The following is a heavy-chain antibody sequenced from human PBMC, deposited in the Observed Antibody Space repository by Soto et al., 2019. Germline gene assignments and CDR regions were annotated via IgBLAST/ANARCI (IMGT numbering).Heavy chain of an antibody. Sequence: GGSLRLSCAASGFTFSSYWMCWVRQLPGKGLVWVSRIHYDGNSTSYADSVKGRFTITRDNAKNTLYLQMDSLRAEDTAVYYCARDYRNTALILWGQGTLVTVSS. J-gene: IGHJ4*02. CDR1: GFTFSSYW. CDR2: IHYDGNST. CDR3: ARDYRNTALIL. D-gene: IGHD5-18*01. V-gene: IGHV3-74*01.